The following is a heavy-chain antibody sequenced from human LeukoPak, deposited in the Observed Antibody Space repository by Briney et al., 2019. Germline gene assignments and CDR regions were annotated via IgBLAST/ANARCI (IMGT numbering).Heavy chain of an antibody. CDR3: ARDRTMIVVGSGAFDI. D-gene: IGHD3-22*01. CDR2: INPSGGST. CDR1: GYTLTELS. J-gene: IGHJ3*02. Sequence: ASVKVSCKVSGYTLTELSMHWVRQAPGQGLEWMGIINPSGGSTSYAQKFQGRVTMTRDMSTSTVYMELSSLRSEDTAVYYCARDRTMIVVGSGAFDIWGQGTMVTISS. V-gene: IGHV1-46*01.